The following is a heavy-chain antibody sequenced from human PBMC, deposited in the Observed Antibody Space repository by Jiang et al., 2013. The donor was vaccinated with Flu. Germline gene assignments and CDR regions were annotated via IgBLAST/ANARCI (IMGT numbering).Heavy chain of an antibody. V-gene: IGHV3-23*01. Sequence: ESGGGLVQPGGSLRLSCAASGFTFSSYAMSWVRQAPGKGLEWVSAISGSGGSAYYADSVKGRFTMSRDNSKNTLYLQMNSLRVEDTAVYYCARGGYYPHDAFDIWGQGTMVTVSS. CDR2: ISGSGGSA. D-gene: IGHD3-3*01. CDR1: GFTFSSYA. CDR3: ARGGYYPHDAFDI. J-gene: IGHJ3*02.